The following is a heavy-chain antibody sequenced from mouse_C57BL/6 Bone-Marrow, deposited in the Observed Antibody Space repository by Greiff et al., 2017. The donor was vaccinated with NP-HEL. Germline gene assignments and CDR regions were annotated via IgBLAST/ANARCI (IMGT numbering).Heavy chain of an antibody. J-gene: IGHJ2*01. Sequence: QVQLQQPGAELVKPGASVKMSCKASGYTFTSYWITWVKQRPGQGLEWIGDIYPGSGSTNYNEKFKSKATLTVDTSSSTAYMQPSSLTSEDSAVYYFARSQFITTVGDYWGQGTTLTVSS. CDR3: ARSQFITTVGDY. CDR2: IYPGSGST. V-gene: IGHV1-55*01. CDR1: GYTFTSYW. D-gene: IGHD1-1*01.